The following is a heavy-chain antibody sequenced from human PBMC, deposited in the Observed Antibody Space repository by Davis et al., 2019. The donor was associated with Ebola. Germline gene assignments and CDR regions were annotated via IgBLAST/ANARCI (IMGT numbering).Heavy chain of an antibody. Sequence: PGGSLRLSCAASGFTFSSYAMSWVRQAPGKGLEWVSAISGSGGSTYYADSVKGRFTISRDNSKNTLYLQMNSLRAEDTAVYYCAKDRNADSSSWYQLYYFDYWGQGTLVTVSS. D-gene: IGHD6-13*01. J-gene: IGHJ4*02. CDR3: AKDRNADSSSWYQLYYFDY. CDR1: GFTFSSYA. CDR2: ISGSGGST. V-gene: IGHV3-23*01.